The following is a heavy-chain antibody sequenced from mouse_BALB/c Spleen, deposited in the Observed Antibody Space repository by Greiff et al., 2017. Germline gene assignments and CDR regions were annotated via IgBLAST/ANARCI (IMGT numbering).Heavy chain of an antibody. D-gene: IGHD3-1*01. CDR1: GFTFSDYY. Sequence: EVQLVESGGGLVKPGGSLKLSCAASGFTFSDYYMYWVRQTPEKRLEWVATISDGGSYTYYPDSVKGRFTISRDNAKNNLYLQMSSLKSEDTAMYYCAREGYGNAMDYWGQGTSVTVSS. V-gene: IGHV5-4*02. CDR3: AREGYGNAMDY. CDR2: ISDGGSYT. J-gene: IGHJ4*01.